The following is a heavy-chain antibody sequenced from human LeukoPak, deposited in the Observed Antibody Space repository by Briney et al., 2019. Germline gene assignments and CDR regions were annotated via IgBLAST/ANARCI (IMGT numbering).Heavy chain of an antibody. CDR2: ISGSGGRT. V-gene: IGHV3-23*01. Sequence: PGGSLRLSCAASGFTFSSYAMNWVRQAPGKGLEWVSSISGSGGRTYYADSVKSRFTVSRDNSKNTLYLQMNSLRAEDTAVYYCANPPTVTSFEYWGQGTLVTVSS. J-gene: IGHJ4*02. CDR3: ANPPTVTSFEY. CDR1: GFTFSSYA. D-gene: IGHD4-11*01.